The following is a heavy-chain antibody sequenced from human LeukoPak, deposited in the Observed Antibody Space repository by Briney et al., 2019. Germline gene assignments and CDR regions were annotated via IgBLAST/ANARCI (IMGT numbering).Heavy chain of an antibody. D-gene: IGHD3-10*01. J-gene: IGHJ4*02. Sequence: GGSLRLSCAASGFTFSINAMSWIRQAPGKGLEWVSMIHGGGGSAYYADSVKGRFTISRDDSKNTLFLQMNSLRAEDTAVYYCARLRGTTMTLYSFVYWGQGTLVTVSS. V-gene: IGHV3-23*01. CDR3: ARLRGTTMTLYSFVY. CDR2: IHGGGGSA. CDR1: GFTFSINA.